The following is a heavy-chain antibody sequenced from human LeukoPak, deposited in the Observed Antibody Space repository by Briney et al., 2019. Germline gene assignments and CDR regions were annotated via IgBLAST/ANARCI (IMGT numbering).Heavy chain of an antibody. V-gene: IGHV1-2*02. CDR1: GYTFTDYY. CDR3: ARTYSSSWSYCDS. D-gene: IGHD6-13*01. J-gene: IGHJ4*02. CDR2: ISPNSGGT. Sequence: ASVKVSCKASGYTFTDYYIHWVRQAPGQGLEWMGWISPNSGGTNYAQKFQGRVTMTRDTSISTAYMELSSLRSDDTAVYYCARTYSSSWSYCDSWGQGTLVTVSS.